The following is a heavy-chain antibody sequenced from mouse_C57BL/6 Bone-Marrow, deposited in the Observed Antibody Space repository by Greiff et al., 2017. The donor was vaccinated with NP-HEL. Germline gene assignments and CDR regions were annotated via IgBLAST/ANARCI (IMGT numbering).Heavy chain of an antibody. CDR3: AKRDYSNYGMDD. J-gene: IGHJ4*01. D-gene: IGHD2-5*01. CDR1: GFSFTSYG. Sequence: QVQLQQSGPGLVQPSQSLSITCTVSGFSFTSYGVHWVRQSPGKGLEWLGVIWRGGSTDYNAAFMSRLSITKDNSKSQVFFKMNSLQADDTAINYCAKRDYSNYGMDDWGQGTSVTVSS. CDR2: IWRGGST. V-gene: IGHV2-5*01.